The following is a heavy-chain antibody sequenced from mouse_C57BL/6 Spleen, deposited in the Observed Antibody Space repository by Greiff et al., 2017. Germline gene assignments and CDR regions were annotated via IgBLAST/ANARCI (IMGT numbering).Heavy chain of an antibody. CDR1: GYTFTSYW. CDR3: ARWGYDYKEGSYYAMDY. Sequence: QVQLQQPGAELVKPGASVKLSCKASGYTFTSYWMHWVKQRPGRGLEWIGRIDPNSGGTKYNEKFKSKATLTVDKPSSTAYVQLSSLTSEDSAVYYGARWGYDYKEGSYYAMDYWGQGTSVTVSS. V-gene: IGHV1-72*01. CDR2: IDPNSGGT. D-gene: IGHD2-4*01. J-gene: IGHJ4*01.